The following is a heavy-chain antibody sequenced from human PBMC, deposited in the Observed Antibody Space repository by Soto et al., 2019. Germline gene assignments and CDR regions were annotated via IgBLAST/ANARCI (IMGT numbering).Heavy chain of an antibody. CDR1: GFTFSSYG. J-gene: IGHJ4*02. D-gene: IGHD5-18*01. CDR3: AKDPEGYSYGYGFDY. Sequence: QVQLVESGGGVVQPGRSLRLSCAASGFTFSSYGMHWVRQAPGKGLEWVAVISYDGSNKYYADSVKGRFTISRDNSXRTLYLQMNSLRAEDTAVYYCAKDPEGYSYGYGFDYWGQGTLVTVSS. CDR2: ISYDGSNK. V-gene: IGHV3-30*18.